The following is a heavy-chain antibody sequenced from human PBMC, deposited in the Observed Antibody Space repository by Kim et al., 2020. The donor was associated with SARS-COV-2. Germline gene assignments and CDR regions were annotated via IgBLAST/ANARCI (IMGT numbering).Heavy chain of an antibody. J-gene: IGHJ3*02. CDR2: ISGSGGST. D-gene: IGHD3-22*01. CDR3: AKDLESMIVVVIGGRDAFDI. Sequence: GGSLRLSCAASGFTFSSYAMSWVRQAPGKGLEWVSAISGSGGSTYYADSVKGRFTISRDNSKNTLYLQMNSLRAEDTAVYYCAKDLESMIVVVIGGRDAFDIWGQGTMVTVSS. CDR1: GFTFSSYA. V-gene: IGHV3-23*01.